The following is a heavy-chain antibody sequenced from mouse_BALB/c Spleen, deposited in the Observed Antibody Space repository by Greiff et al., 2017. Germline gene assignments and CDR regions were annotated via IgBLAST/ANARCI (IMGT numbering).Heavy chain of an antibody. J-gene: IGHJ3*01. CDR3: ARHDDGSNYGFAY. Sequence: EVMLVESGGDLVKPGGSLKLSCAASGFTFSSYGMSWVRQTPDKRLEWVATISSGGSYNYYPDSVMERVTISRDNAKTTLYLQMSIMKSDDTAMYYCARHDDGSNYGFAYWGQGTLVTVSA. D-gene: IGHD1-1*01. CDR1: GFTFSSYG. CDR2: ISSGGSYN. V-gene: IGHV5-6*02.